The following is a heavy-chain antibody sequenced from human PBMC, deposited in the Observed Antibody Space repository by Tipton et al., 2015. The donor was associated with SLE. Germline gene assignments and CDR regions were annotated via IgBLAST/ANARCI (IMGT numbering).Heavy chain of an antibody. CDR2: IYYSGST. J-gene: IGHJ6*02. D-gene: IGHD6-13*01. V-gene: IGHV4-59*08. Sequence: TLSLTCTVSGGSISNYYWSWIRQPPGKGLEWIGYIYYSGSTNYNPSLKSRVTISVDTSKNQFSLKLSSVTAADTAVYYCARQGQQLVRPYYYGMDVWGQGTTVTVSS. CDR1: GGSISNYY. CDR3: ARQGQQLVRPYYYGMDV.